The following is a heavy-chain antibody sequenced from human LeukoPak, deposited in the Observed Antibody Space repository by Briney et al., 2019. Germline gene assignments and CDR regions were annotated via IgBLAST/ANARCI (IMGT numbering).Heavy chain of an antibody. Sequence: GGSLRLSCAASGFTFSNYGMHWVRQAPGKGLEWLAVISYDGSNKYYADSLKGRFTISRDDSKNTLYLQMNSLRAEDTAFYYCAKQEIGTSWSAGYWGQGTLVTVSS. CDR2: ISYDGSNK. V-gene: IGHV3-30*18. D-gene: IGHD2-2*01. CDR1: GFTFSNYG. CDR3: AKQEIGTSWSAGY. J-gene: IGHJ4*02.